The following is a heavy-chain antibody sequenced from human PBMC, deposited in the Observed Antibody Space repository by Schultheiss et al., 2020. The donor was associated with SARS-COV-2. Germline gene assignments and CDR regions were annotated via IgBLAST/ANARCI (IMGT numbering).Heavy chain of an antibody. CDR2: IYHSGST. CDR1: GYSISSGYY. V-gene: IGHV4-38-2*02. Sequence: SETLSLTCTVSGYSISSGYYWSWIRQPPGKGLEWIVYIYHSGSTYYNPSLKSRVTISVDRSKNQFSLKLSSVTAADTAVYYCARADLRDWYFDLWGRGTRVTVSS. J-gene: IGHJ2*01. CDR3: ARADLRDWYFDL.